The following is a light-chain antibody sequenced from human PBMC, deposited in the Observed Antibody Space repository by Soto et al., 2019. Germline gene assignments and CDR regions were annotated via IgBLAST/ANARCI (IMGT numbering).Light chain of an antibody. CDR1: QSISSW. Sequence: DIQMTQTPSTLSASVGDRVTITCRASQSISSWLAWYQQKPGKAPKLLIYKASSLESGVPSRFSGSGSGTDFTLTISRLEPEDFAVYYCQQYISSPLTFGQGTKVDI. V-gene: IGKV1-5*03. J-gene: IGKJ1*01. CDR3: QQYISSPLT. CDR2: KAS.